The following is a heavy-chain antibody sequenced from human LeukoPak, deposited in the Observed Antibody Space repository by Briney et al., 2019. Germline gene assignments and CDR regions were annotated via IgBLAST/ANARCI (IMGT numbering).Heavy chain of an antibody. D-gene: IGHD3-10*01. CDR1: GFTFTTYA. CDR3: ARGGRGLGITMVRGDENFDY. Sequence: GGSLRLSCAASGFTFTTYAMHWVRQAPGRGLEYVSAISTDGGGTYYANSVKGRFTISRDNSKNTLYLQMGSLRAEDMAVYYCARGGRGLGITMVRGDENFDYWGQGTLVTVSS. V-gene: IGHV3-64*01. J-gene: IGHJ4*02. CDR2: ISTDGGGT.